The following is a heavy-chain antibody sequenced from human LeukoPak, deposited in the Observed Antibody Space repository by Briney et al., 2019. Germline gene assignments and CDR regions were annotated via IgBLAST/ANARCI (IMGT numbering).Heavy chain of an antibody. V-gene: IGHV1-69*01. CDR1: GGTFISYA. CDR3: AYYYDSSGYYPEYFQH. D-gene: IGHD3-22*01. J-gene: IGHJ1*01. Sequence: SVKVSCKASGGTFISYAISWVRQAPGQGLEWMGGIIPIFGTANYAQKFQGRVTITADESTSTAYMELSSLRSEDTAVYYCAYYYDSSGYYPEYFQHWGQGTLVTVSS. CDR2: IIPIFGTA.